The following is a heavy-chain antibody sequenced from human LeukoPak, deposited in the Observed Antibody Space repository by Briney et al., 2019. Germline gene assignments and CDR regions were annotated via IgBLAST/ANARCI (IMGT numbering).Heavy chain of an antibody. Sequence: GGSLRLSCAASGFTFSSYWMHWVRQAPGKGLVWVSRINSDGSSTSYADSVKGRFTISRDNAKNTPYLQMNSLRAEDTAVYYCARALTRITMIVVNPSGFDYWGQGTLVTVSS. CDR1: GFTFSSYW. V-gene: IGHV3-74*01. CDR3: ARALTRITMIVVNPSGFDY. J-gene: IGHJ4*02. D-gene: IGHD3-22*01. CDR2: INSDGSST.